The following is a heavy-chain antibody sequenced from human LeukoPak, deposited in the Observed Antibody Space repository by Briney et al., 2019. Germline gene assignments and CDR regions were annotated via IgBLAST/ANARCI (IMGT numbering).Heavy chain of an antibody. CDR2: ISSSSSYI. J-gene: IGHJ4*02. V-gene: IGHV3-21*01. D-gene: IGHD1-26*01. CDR1: GFTFSSYS. CDR3: SKEGSDDYYFDF. Sequence: GGSLRLSCAASGFTFSSYSMNWVRQAPGKGLEWVSSISSSSSYIYYADSVKGRFTISRDNAKNSLYLQMNSLRAEDTAVYYCSKEGSDDYYFDFWGQGTLVTVSS.